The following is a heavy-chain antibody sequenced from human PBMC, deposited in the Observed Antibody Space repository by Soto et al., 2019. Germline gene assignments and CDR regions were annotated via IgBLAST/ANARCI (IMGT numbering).Heavy chain of an antibody. Sequence: SETLSLTCTVSGGSISSSSYYWGWIRQPPGKGLEWIGSIYYSGSTYYNPSLKSRVTISVDTSKNQFSLKLSSVTAADTAGYYCASIGRVCIDDWGQGTLVTVSS. CDR3: ASIGRVCIDD. D-gene: IGHD6-13*01. CDR2: IYYSGST. V-gene: IGHV4-39*01. J-gene: IGHJ4*02. CDR1: GGSISSSSYY.